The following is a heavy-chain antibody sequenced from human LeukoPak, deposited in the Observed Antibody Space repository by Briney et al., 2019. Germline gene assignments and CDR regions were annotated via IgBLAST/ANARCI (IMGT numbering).Heavy chain of an antibody. CDR3: ARDLTGPVDY. CDR1: GFTVSSNY. Sequence: PGGSLRLSCAASGFTVSSNYMSWVRQAPGKGLEWVSVIYSDGSTYHADSVKGRFTISRDNAKNTLYLQMNRLGVEDTAVYYCARDLTGPVDYWGQGTLVTVSS. D-gene: IGHD3-9*01. V-gene: IGHV3-53*01. CDR2: IYSDGST. J-gene: IGHJ4*02.